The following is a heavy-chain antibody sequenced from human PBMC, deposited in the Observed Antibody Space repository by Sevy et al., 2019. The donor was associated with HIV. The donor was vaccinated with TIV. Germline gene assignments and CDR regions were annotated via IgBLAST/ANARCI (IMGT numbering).Heavy chain of an antibody. Sequence: GGSLRLSCKASGFTVNTNYMSWVRQAPEKGLEWVSVIYSGGSTYYADSVKGRFNISRDNSKNTVYLQMNSLRAEDTAVYYCARFSGGSKGTAFDYWGQGTLVTVSS. V-gene: IGHV3-53*01. CDR3: ARFSGGSKGTAFDY. CDR1: GFTVNTNY. J-gene: IGHJ4*02. CDR2: IYSGGST. D-gene: IGHD2-15*01.